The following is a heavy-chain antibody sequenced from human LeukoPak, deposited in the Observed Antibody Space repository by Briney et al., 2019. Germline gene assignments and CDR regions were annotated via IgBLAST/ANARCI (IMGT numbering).Heavy chain of an antibody. CDR3: AREAGIPPSTQQWPTSVDY. J-gene: IGHJ4*02. V-gene: IGHV3-7*05. Sequence: GRSLRLSCVASGFTFSSSWMSWVRQAPGKGLEWVANIKQDGSEKYCVDSVKGRFTISRDNAKNSLYLQMNSLRAEDTAVYYCAREAGIPPSTQQWPTSVDYWGQGTLVTVSS. CDR1: GFTFSSSW. D-gene: IGHD5-18*01. CDR2: IKQDGSEK.